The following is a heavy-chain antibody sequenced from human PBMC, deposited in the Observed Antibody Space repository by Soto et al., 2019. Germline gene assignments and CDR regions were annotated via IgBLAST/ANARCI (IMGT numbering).Heavy chain of an antibody. J-gene: IGHJ4*02. V-gene: IGHV4-59*08. CDR2: IYYSGST. CDR3: ARHGLGYCSSTSCFNFDY. D-gene: IGHD2-2*01. Sequence: SETLSLTCTVSGGSISSYYWSWIRQPPGKGLEWIGYIYYSGSTNYNPSLKSRVTISVDTSKNQFSLKLSSVTAADTAVYYCARHGLGYCSSTSCFNFDYWGKGTLVPVSS. CDR1: GGSISSYY.